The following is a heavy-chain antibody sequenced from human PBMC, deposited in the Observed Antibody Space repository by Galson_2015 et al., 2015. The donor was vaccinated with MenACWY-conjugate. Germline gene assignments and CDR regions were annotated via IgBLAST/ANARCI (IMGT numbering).Heavy chain of an antibody. CDR3: ARDLRRVSMVRGSIVPDAFDM. Sequence: SVKVSCKASGYTFTNYYINWVRQAPGQGLEWMGIINPSDGSTNYAQKFQGRVTMTRETSTTTVYLELSSLRSEDTAVYYCARDLRRVSMVRGSIVPDAFDMWGEGTMVTVSS. V-gene: IGHV1-46*01. D-gene: IGHD3-10*01. CDR2: INPSDGST. J-gene: IGHJ3*02. CDR1: GYTFTNYY.